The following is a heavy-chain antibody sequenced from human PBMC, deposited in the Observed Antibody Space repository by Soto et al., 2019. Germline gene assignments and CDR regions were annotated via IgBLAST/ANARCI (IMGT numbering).Heavy chain of an antibody. Sequence: EVQLLESGGGLVQPGGSLRLSCAASGFTFSSYAMSWVRQAPGKGLEWDSAISGSGGSTYYADSVKGRFTISRDNSKNTLYLQMNSLRAEDTAVYYCAKGGEVSYYYYYGMDVWGQGTTVTVSS. D-gene: IGHD2-21*01. CDR2: ISGSGGST. CDR3: AKGGEVSYYYYYGMDV. V-gene: IGHV3-23*01. J-gene: IGHJ6*02. CDR1: GFTFSSYA.